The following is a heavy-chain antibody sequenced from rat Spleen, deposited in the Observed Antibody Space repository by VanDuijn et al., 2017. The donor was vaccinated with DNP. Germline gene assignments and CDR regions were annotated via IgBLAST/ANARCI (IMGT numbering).Heavy chain of an antibody. D-gene: IGHD1-11*01. V-gene: IGHV5-31*01. J-gene: IGHJ1*01. CDR1: GFTFNNYW. CDR3: ARYTEGIVGYWYFDF. CDR2: ITSSGGST. Sequence: EVQLVESGGDLVQPGRSLKLSCVASGFTFNNYWMAWIRQVPGRGLEWVASITSSGGSTYYPDSVKGRCTISRDNAKNTLYLQMNSLRSEDTATYYCARYTEGIVGYWYFDFWGPGTMVTVSS.